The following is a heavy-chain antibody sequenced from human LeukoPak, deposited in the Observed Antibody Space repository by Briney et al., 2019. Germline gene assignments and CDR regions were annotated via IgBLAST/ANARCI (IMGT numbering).Heavy chain of an antibody. CDR1: GDSVSSSSAA. V-gene: IGHV6-1*01. CDR2: TYYRSKWYN. D-gene: IGHD5-18*01. CDR3: ARDLSTGTAVVEDHFDY. Sequence: SQTLSLTCGISGDSVSSSSAAWVWIRQAPSRGLEWLGRTYYRSKWYNDYAASVKSRITINPDTSENQFSLQLNSVTPEDTAVYYCARDLSTGTAVVEDHFDYWGQGILVTVSS. J-gene: IGHJ4*02.